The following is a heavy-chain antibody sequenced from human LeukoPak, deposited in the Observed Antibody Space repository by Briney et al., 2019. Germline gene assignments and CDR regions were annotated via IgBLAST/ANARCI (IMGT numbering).Heavy chain of an antibody. J-gene: IGHJ2*01. CDR1: GGSISSSSYY. CDR2: IYYSGST. Sequence: SETLSLTCTVSGGSISSSSYYWGWIRQPPGKGLEWIGSIYYSGSTYYNPSLKSRVTISVDTSKNQFSLKLSTVTAADTAVYYCARHYSVARLRYFDLWGRGTLVTVSS. CDR3: ARHYSVARLRYFDL. V-gene: IGHV4-39*01. D-gene: IGHD2-15*01.